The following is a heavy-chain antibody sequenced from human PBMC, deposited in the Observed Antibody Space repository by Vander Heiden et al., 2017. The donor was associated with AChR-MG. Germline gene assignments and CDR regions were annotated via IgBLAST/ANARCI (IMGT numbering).Heavy chain of an antibody. CDR2: ISGSGGST. D-gene: IGHD4-17*01. V-gene: IGHV3-23*01. CDR3: AKDHAAVTTGYFDY. Sequence: EVQLLESGGGLVQPGGSLRLSCAASGFTFGSYAMSWVRQAPGKGLEWVAAISGSGGSTYYADSVKGRFTISRDNSKNTLYLQMNSLRAEDTAVYYCAKDHAAVTTGYFDYWGQGTLVTVSS. CDR1: GFTFGSYA. J-gene: IGHJ4*02.